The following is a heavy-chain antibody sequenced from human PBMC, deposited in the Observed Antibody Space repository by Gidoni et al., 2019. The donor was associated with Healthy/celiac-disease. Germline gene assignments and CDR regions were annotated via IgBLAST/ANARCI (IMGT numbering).Heavy chain of an antibody. CDR1: GFTFSRYS. CDR2: ISSSSSYI. CDR3: ARDGRQQLVHAGSGWFDP. D-gene: IGHD6-13*01. V-gene: IGHV3-21*01. J-gene: IGHJ5*02. Sequence: EVQLVESGGGLVKPGGSLRLSCAASGFTFSRYSMNWVRQAPGKGLEWVSSISSSSSYIYYADSVKGRFTISRDNAKNSLYLQMNSLRAEDTAVYYCARDGRQQLVHAGSGWFDPWGQGTLVTVSS.